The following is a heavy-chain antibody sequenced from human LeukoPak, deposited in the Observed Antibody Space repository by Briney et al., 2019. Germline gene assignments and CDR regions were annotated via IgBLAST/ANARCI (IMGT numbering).Heavy chain of an antibody. CDR1: GFTFSSYA. V-gene: IGHV3-23*01. D-gene: IGHD6-19*01. CDR2: IGGSGGST. Sequence: GGSLRLSCAASGFTFSSYAMSWVRQAPGKGLEWVSAIGGSGGSTYYADSVKGRFTISRDNSKNTLYLQMNSLRAEDTAVYYCPRGSSGWPDWGQGTLVTVSS. CDR3: PRGSSGWPD. J-gene: IGHJ4*02.